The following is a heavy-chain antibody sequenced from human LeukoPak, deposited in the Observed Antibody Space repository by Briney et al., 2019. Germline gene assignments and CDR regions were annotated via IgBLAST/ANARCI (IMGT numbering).Heavy chain of an antibody. CDR1: GFTFS. J-gene: IGHJ4*02. Sequence: GGSLRLSCAASGFTFSMSWVRQAPGKGLEWVANIKQDGSEKYYVDSVKGRFTISRDNAKNSLYLQMNSLRAEDTAVYYCARGSSVAGYGYWGQGTLVTVSS. D-gene: IGHD6-19*01. CDR3: ARGSSVAGYGY. V-gene: IGHV3-7*01. CDR2: IKQDGSEK.